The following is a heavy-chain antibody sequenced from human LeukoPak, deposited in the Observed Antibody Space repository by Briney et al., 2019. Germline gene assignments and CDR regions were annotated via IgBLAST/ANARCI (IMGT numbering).Heavy chain of an antibody. CDR2: IRSDGSSE. D-gene: IGHD3-22*01. CDR1: GFTFSSYE. CDR3: AKDAYHYDSTGYPVDFDP. J-gene: IGHJ5*02. Sequence: PGGSLRLSCAASGFTFSSYEMHWVRQAPGKGLEWVTFIRSDGSSEYYADSVKGRFTISRDNSKNTLYLQMHSLRAEDTAVYYCAKDAYHYDSTGYPVDFDPWGQGTLVTVSS. V-gene: IGHV3-30*02.